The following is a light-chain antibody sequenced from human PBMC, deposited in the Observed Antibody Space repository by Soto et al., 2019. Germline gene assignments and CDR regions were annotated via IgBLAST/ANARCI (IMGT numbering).Light chain of an antibody. CDR3: QQYGSLSWT. CDR1: QNVDSNY. Sequence: EIVLTQSPGTLPFSPGERATLSCRASQNVDSNYLAWYQQKPGQAPRIIIFGASGRATGLPDRFSGSGSGTDFPLTISRLEPEDFAVYYCQQYGSLSWTFGQGTKVEIK. CDR2: GAS. J-gene: IGKJ1*01. V-gene: IGKV3-20*01.